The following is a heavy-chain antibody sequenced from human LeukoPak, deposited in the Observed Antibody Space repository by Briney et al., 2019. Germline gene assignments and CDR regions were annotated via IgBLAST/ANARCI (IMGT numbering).Heavy chain of an antibody. D-gene: IGHD1-26*01. V-gene: IGHV3-49*04. CDR2: IRSKAYGGTT. CDR3: TRDLLVGATTTAFDI. Sequence: PGRSLRLSCTASGFTFGDYAMSRVRQAPGKGLEGVGFIRSKAYGGTTEYAASVKGRFTISRDDSKSIAYLHMNSLKTEDTAVYYCTRDLLVGATTTAFDIWGQGTMVTVSS. CDR1: GFTFGDYA. J-gene: IGHJ3*02.